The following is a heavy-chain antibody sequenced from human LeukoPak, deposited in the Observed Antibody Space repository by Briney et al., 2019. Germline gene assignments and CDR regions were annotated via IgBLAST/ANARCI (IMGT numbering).Heavy chain of an antibody. CDR2: ISSSSSNI. J-gene: IGHJ4*02. V-gene: IGHV3-48*01. D-gene: IGHD3-3*01. Sequence: GGSLRLSCAASGFTFSSYAMSWVRQAPGKGLEWVSYISSSSSNIYYADSVKGRFTISRDNAKNSLYLQMNSLRAEDTAVYYCARAPHYDFWSGYYTPFDYWGQGTLVTVSS. CDR3: ARAPHYDFWSGYYTPFDY. CDR1: GFTFSSYA.